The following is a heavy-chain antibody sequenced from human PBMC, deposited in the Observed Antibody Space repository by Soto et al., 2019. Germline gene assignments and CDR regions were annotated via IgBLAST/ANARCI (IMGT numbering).Heavy chain of an antibody. CDR2: ISAYNGNT. Sequence: QVQLVQSGAEVKKPGASVKVSCKASGYTFTSYGISWVRQAPGQGLEWMGWISAYNGNTNYAQKLQGRVTMTTDTSTSTAYRELRSLRSDDTAVYYCARGSRYYYGSGSYKNWFDPWGQGTLVTVSS. CDR1: GYTFTSYG. D-gene: IGHD3-10*01. V-gene: IGHV1-18*01. J-gene: IGHJ5*02. CDR3: ARGSRYYYGSGSYKNWFDP.